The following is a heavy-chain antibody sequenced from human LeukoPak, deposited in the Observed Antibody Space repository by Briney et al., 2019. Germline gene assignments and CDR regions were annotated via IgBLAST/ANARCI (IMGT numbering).Heavy chain of an antibody. CDR2: IYYSGST. J-gene: IGHJ6*03. V-gene: IGHV4-59*01. CDR1: GGSISSYY. Sequence: SETRSLTCTVSGGSISSYYWSWIRQPPGKGLEWIGYIYYSGSTNYNPSLKSRVTISVDTSKNQFSLKLNSVTAADTAVYYCARDWSSSSRGPYYYYYMDVWGKGTTVTVSS. D-gene: IGHD6-6*01. CDR3: ARDWSSSSRGPYYYYYMDV.